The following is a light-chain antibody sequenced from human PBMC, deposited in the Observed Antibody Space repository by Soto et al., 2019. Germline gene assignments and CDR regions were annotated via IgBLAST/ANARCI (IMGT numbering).Light chain of an antibody. CDR2: SDN. Sequence: QPVLTQPPSVSGAPGRTVTISCTGSDSNIGAGFNVHWYQHLPGSAPKLLIYSDNRRPSGVPDRFSGSQSGTSASLAISGLQAEDEGDYYCQSYDSDLTDSYVFGTGTKVTVL. J-gene: IGLJ1*01. CDR3: QSYDSDLTDSYV. V-gene: IGLV1-40*01. CDR1: DSNIGAGFN.